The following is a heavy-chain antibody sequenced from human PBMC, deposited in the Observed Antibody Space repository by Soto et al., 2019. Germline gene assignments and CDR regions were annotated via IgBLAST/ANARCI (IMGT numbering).Heavy chain of an antibody. CDR1: GFTFSSYG. CDR3: ARDYSSSAFDY. Sequence: QVQLVESGGGVVQPGRSLRLSCAASGFTFSSYGMHWVRQAPGKGLEWVAVIWYDGSNKYYADSVKGRFTISRDNSKNTLYLQMNSLRAEDTAVYYCARDYSSSAFDYWGQGTLVTVSS. D-gene: IGHD6-6*01. V-gene: IGHV3-33*01. CDR2: IWYDGSNK. J-gene: IGHJ4*02.